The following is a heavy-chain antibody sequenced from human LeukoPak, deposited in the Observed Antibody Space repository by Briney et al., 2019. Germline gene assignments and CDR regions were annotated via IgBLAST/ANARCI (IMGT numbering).Heavy chain of an antibody. CDR3: ASSGELLWFGEPASDY. V-gene: IGHV3-48*01. CDR1: GFTFSSYA. Sequence: GGSLRLSCAASGFTFSSYAMSWVRQAPGKGLEWISYISSSSSTIYYADSVKGRFTISRDNAKNSLYLQMNSLRAEDTAVYYCASSGELLWFGEPASDYWGQGTLVTVSS. CDR2: ISSSSSTI. J-gene: IGHJ4*02. D-gene: IGHD3-10*01.